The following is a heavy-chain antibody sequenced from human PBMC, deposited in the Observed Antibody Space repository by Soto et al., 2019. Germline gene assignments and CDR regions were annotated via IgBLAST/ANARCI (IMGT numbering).Heavy chain of an antibody. CDR2: IYYSGST. CDR3: AREEYDSSGYGFDY. J-gene: IGHJ4*02. CDR1: GGSIISGGYY. V-gene: IGHV4-31*03. D-gene: IGHD3-22*01. Sequence: PSETLSHTCTFAGGSIISGGYYLSWIRQHPGKGLEWIGYIYYSGSTYYNPSLKSRVTISVDTSKNQFSLKLSSVTAADTAVYYCAREEYDSSGYGFDYWGQGTLVTVSS.